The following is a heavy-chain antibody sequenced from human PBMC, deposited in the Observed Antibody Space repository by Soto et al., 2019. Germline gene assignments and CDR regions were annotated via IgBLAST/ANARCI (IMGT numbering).Heavy chain of an antibody. CDR3: ARDSDDSNGNEGPLDP. D-gene: IGHD2-8*01. CDR1: GDSISTGGYS. J-gene: IGHJ5*02. CDR2: IYQSGAA. V-gene: IGHV4-30-2*01. Sequence: PSETLSLTCDVSGDSISTGGYSWNWIRQPPGKGLEWIGYIYQSGAAYYNPSLKSRVTISVDTSKNQFSLKMTSVSAADTAVYYCARDSDDSNGNEGPLDPWGQGTQVTVSS.